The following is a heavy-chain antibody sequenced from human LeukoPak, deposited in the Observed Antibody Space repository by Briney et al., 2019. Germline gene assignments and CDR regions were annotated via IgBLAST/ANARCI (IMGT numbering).Heavy chain of an antibody. CDR2: ISAYNGNT. CDR3: ARGRGATVTSGYYYGMDV. V-gene: IGHV1-18*04. J-gene: IGHJ6*02. CDR1: GYTFTSYG. Sequence: VASVKVSCKASGYTFTSYGISWVRQAPGQGLEWMGWISAYNGNTNYAQKLQGRVTMTTDTSTSTAYMELRSLRSDDTAVYYCARGRGATVTSGYYYGMDVWGQGTTVTVSS. D-gene: IGHD4-17*01.